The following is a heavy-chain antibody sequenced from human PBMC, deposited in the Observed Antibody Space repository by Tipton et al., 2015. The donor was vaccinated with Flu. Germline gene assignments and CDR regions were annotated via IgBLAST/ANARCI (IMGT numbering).Heavy chain of an antibody. J-gene: IGHJ4*02. Sequence: LRLSCTVSGGSISTSYWSWIRQPAGKGLEWIGRLYTAGGTTYNSSLKSRVTISLDTPKNQFSLSLNSVTAADTAVYFCARQRSYYDTSGPRGGGFYLDYWGQGALVTVSS. CDR1: GGSISTSY. V-gene: IGHV4-4*07. CDR3: ARQRSYYDTSGPRGGGFYLDY. D-gene: IGHD3-16*01. CDR2: LYTAGGT.